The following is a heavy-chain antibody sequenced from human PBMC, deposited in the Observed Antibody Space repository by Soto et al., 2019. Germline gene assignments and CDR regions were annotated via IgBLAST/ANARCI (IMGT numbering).Heavy chain of an antibody. V-gene: IGHV3-11*06. J-gene: IGHJ4*02. Sequence: GGSLRLSCAASGFTFSDYYMSWIRQAPGKGLEWVSYISSSSSYTNYADSVKGRFTISRDNAKNSLYLQMNSLRAEDTALYYCARVYDPYYFDYWGQGTLVTVSS. CDR2: ISSSSSYT. CDR1: GFTFSDYY. CDR3: ARVYDPYYFDY. D-gene: IGHD1-20*01.